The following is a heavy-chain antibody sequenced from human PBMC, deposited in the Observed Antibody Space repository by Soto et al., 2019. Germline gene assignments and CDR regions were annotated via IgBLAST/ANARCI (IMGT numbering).Heavy chain of an antibody. CDR1: GCNISGFG. J-gene: IGHJ6*02. D-gene: IGHD5-12*01. CDR3: ARCEMATNYYGMDV. V-gene: IGHV5-51*01. CDR2: IYPGDSDT. Sequence: GEPLKISCNVFGCNISGFGIGWIRKIPGKGLEWMGIIYPGDSDTRYSPSFQGQVTISADKSISTAYLQWSSLKASDTAMYYCARCEMATNYYGMDVWGQGTTVTVSS.